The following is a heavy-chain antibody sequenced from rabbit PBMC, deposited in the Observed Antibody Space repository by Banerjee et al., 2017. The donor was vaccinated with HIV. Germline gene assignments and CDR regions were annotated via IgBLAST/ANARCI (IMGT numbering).Heavy chain of an antibody. Sequence: QQQLEESGGGLVQPEGSLTLTCTASGFTISSSYWICWVRQAPGKGLEWIACIDGVSSGRTYYANWAKGRFTISETSSTTVTLQMTSLTAADTATYFCARDLGDAGYATYGYGTGMDLWGPGTLVTVS. CDR2: IDGVSSGRT. CDR3: ARDLGDAGYATYGYGTGMDL. V-gene: IGHV1S45*01. CDR1: GFTISSSYW. J-gene: IGHJ6*01. D-gene: IGHD6-1*01.